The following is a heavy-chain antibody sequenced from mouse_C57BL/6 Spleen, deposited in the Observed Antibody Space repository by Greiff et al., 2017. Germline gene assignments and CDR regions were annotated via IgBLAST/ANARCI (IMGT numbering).Heavy chain of an antibody. D-gene: IGHD1-1*01. J-gene: IGHJ4*01. CDR2: ISSGSSTI. CDR1: GFTFSDYG. V-gene: IGHV5-17*01. Sequence: VQLKESGGGLVKPGGSLKLSCAASGFTFSDYGMHWVRQAPEKGLEWVAYISSGSSTIYYADTVKGRFTISRDNAKNTLFLQMTSLRSEDTAMYYCAPTTVVATDAMDYWGQGTSVTVSS. CDR3: APTTVVATDAMDY.